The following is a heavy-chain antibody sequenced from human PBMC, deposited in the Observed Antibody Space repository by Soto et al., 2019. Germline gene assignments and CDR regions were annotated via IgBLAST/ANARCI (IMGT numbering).Heavy chain of an antibody. CDR1: GFSLTTSGVG. Sequence: QITLKESGPTLVKPTQTLTLTCTFSGFSLTTSGVGVGWIRQPPGKALEWLALIYWDDDKPYSPFLKSRLTITKDTSKNQVVLTMTNMDPVDTATYYCAHRRSGGAFDIWGQGTMVTVSS. V-gene: IGHV2-5*02. J-gene: IGHJ3*02. CDR2: IYWDDDK. CDR3: AHRRSGGAFDI. D-gene: IGHD3-16*01.